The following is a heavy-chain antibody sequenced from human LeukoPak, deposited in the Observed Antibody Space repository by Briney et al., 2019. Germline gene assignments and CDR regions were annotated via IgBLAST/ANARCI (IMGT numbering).Heavy chain of an antibody. CDR2: INPNSGGT. J-gene: IGHJ4*02. Sequence: ASVKVSCKASGYTFTGCYIHWVRQAAGQGLEWMRWINPNSGGTNYAQKFQGRVTMTRDTSISTAYMELSTLRSDDTAVYYCGRASGRVVPAAIDWGQGTLVTVSS. V-gene: IGHV1-2*02. CDR3: GRASGRVVPAAID. CDR1: GYTFTGCY. D-gene: IGHD2-2*02.